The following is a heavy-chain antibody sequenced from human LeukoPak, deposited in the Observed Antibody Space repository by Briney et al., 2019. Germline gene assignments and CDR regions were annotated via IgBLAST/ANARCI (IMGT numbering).Heavy chain of an antibody. CDR1: GGSISSGGHY. CDR2: IYSSGLT. CDR3: TGTVTYFDSSTYPPDAFDI. J-gene: IGHJ3*02. V-gene: IGHV3-53*01. D-gene: IGHD3-22*01. Sequence: LSLTCTVSGGSISSGGHYWSWIRQHPGKGLEWVSVIYSSGLTYYADSVKGRFTISRDNSKNTLYLQMNTLRAEDTAVYYCTGTVTYFDSSTYPPDAFDIWGQGTMVTVSS.